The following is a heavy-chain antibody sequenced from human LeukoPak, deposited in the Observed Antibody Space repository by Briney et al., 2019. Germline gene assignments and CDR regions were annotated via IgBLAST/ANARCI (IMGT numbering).Heavy chain of an antibody. V-gene: IGHV1-69*04. CDR3: ARGVSMSTSCYAH. CDR1: GGTFSSYA. CDR2: IIPILGIA. Sequence: SVKVSRRASGGTFSSYAISWVRQAPGQGLEWMGRIIPILGIANYAQKFQGRVTITADKSTSTAYMELSSLRSEDTAVYYCARGVSMSTSCYAHWGQGTLVTVSS. D-gene: IGHD2-2*01. J-gene: IGHJ4*02.